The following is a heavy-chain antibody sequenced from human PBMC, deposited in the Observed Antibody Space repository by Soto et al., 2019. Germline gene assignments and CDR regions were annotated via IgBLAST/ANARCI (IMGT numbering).Heavy chain of an antibody. V-gene: IGHV4-59*01. CDR1: GDSISNYY. Sequence: QVQLQESGPGLVKPSETLSLTCTVSGDSISNYYWSWIRQPPGKGLEWIGNIYYSGITNYNPSLTSRVTIPVDTSKNHFSLILSSVTAADTAVYYCARDQTGHYYYGMDVWGQGTTVTVSS. D-gene: IGHD3-10*01. J-gene: IGHJ6*02. CDR3: ARDQTGHYYYGMDV. CDR2: IYYSGIT.